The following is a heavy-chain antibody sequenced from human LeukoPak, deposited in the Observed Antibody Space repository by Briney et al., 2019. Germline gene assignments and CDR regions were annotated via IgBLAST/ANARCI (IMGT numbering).Heavy chain of an antibody. Sequence: ASVKVSCKASGYTFTGYYMHWVRQAPGQGLEWMGWINPNSGGTNYAQKFQGRVTMTRDTSISTAYMGLSRLRSDDTAVYYCARVLREYYYDSSGPDYWGQGTLVTVSS. D-gene: IGHD3-22*01. J-gene: IGHJ4*02. CDR3: ARVLREYYYDSSGPDY. V-gene: IGHV1-2*02. CDR2: INPNSGGT. CDR1: GYTFTGYY.